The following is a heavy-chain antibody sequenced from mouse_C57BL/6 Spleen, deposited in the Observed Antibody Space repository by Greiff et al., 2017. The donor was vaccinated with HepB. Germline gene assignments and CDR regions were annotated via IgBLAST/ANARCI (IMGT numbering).Heavy chain of an antibody. CDR1: GFTFSSYA. D-gene: IGHD1-1*01. V-gene: IGHV5-9-1*02. CDR3: TRDPSPYYGSRYWYFDV. J-gene: IGHJ1*03. Sequence: EVKLVESGEGLVKPGGSLKLSCAASGFTFSSYAMSWVRQTPEKRLEWVAYISSGGDYIYYADTVKGRFTISRDNARNTLYLQMSSLKSEDTAMYYCTRDPSPYYGSRYWYFDVWGTGTTVTVSA. CDR2: ISSGGDYI.